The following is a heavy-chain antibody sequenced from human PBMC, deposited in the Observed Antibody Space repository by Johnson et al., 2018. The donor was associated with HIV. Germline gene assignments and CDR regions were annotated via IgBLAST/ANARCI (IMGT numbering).Heavy chain of an antibody. V-gene: IGHV3-20*04. CDR2: LNWNGGST. J-gene: IGHJ3*02. D-gene: IGHD2-8*02. Sequence: VHLVESGGGVVQPGKSLRLSCAASGFIFSGFGLHWVRQAPGKGLEWVSGLNWNGGSTGYADSVKGRFTISRDNAKNSLYLQINSLRAEDTAVYYCARDDCTAGICYNAFDIWGQGTMVTVSS. CDR1: GFIFSGFG. CDR3: ARDDCTAGICYNAFDI.